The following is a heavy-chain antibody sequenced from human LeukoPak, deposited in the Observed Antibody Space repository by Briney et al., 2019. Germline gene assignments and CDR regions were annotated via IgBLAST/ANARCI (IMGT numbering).Heavy chain of an antibody. CDR2: IYGGSNI. Sequence: GGSLRLSCAASGFTVSSNYMSWVRQAPGKGLEWVSVIYGGSNIYYADSVKGRFTISRDNSENSLYLQMNSLRAEDTAVYYCAREFYRSGEKGFDYWGQGTLVTASS. CDR1: GFTVSSNY. CDR3: AREFYRSGEKGFDY. D-gene: IGHD3-3*01. V-gene: IGHV3-53*01. J-gene: IGHJ4*02.